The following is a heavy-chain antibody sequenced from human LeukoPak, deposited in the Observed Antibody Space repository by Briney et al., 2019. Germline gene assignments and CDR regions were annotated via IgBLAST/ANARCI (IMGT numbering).Heavy chain of an antibody. J-gene: IGHJ4*02. Sequence: GASVKVSCKASGGTFSNYAISWVRQAPGQGLEWMGGVIPIFGTANYAQKFQGRVTITADESTSTAYMELSSLRSEGTAVYYCARSSPVGGILTGYPTVFDYWGQGTLVTVSS. CDR2: VIPIFGTA. D-gene: IGHD3-9*01. CDR1: GGTFSNYA. V-gene: IGHV1-69*13. CDR3: ARSSPVGGILTGYPTVFDY.